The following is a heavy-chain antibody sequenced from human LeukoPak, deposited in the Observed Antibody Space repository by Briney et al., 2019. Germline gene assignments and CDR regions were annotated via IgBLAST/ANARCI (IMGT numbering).Heavy chain of an antibody. CDR3: ARGRVLRFLAQFDP. CDR1: GGSFSGYY. J-gene: IGHJ5*02. Sequence: SETLSLTCAVYGGSFSGYYWSWIRQPPGKGLEWIGEINHSGSTNCNPSLKSRVTISVDTSKNQFSLKLSSVTAADTAVYYCARGRVLRFLAQFDPWGQGTLVTVSS. D-gene: IGHD3-3*01. CDR2: INHSGST. V-gene: IGHV4-34*01.